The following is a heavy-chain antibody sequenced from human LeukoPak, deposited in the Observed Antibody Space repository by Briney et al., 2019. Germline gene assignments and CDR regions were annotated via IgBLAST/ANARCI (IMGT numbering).Heavy chain of an antibody. D-gene: IGHD6-19*01. J-gene: IGHJ5*02. Sequence: TSETLSLTCTVSGGSISTSNYYWGWIRQPPGKGLEWIGNIFYSGSTNYGPSLKSRLTISLDTSRNQFSLRLNSVTAADTAVYYCARGGFRSSGWMFNWFDPWGQGTLVTVSS. CDR1: GGSISTSNYY. CDR2: IFYSGST. CDR3: ARGGFRSSGWMFNWFDP. V-gene: IGHV4-39*07.